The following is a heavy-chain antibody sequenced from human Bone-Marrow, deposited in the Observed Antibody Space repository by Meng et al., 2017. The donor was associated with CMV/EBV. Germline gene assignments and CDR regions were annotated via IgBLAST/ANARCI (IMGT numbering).Heavy chain of an antibody. CDR1: GGTFSSYA. CDR2: IIPIFAIA. Sequence: SVKVSCKASGGTFSSYAFSWVRQAPGQGLEWMGGIIPIFAIANYAQKFQGRVTITTDESTSIAYMELSSLRSEDTAVYYCARDRTGDCSSTSCYNYYYYYGMDVWGQGTTVTVSS. V-gene: IGHV1-69*05. CDR3: ARDRTGDCSSTSCYNYYYYYGMDV. J-gene: IGHJ6*02. D-gene: IGHD2-2*02.